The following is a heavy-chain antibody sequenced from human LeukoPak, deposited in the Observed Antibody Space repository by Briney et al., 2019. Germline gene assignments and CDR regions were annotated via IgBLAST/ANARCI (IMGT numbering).Heavy chain of an antibody. V-gene: IGHV4-31*03. J-gene: IGHJ5*02. D-gene: IGHD2-2*01. CDR3: ARQLLLPPDWFDT. CDR1: GGSISSGGYY. Sequence: PSETLSLTCTVSGGSISSGGYYWSWIRQHLGKGLEWIGYIYYSGSTYYNPSLKSRVTISVDTSKNQFSLKLSSVTAADTAVYYCARQLLLPPDWFDTWGQGTLVTVSS. CDR2: IYYSGST.